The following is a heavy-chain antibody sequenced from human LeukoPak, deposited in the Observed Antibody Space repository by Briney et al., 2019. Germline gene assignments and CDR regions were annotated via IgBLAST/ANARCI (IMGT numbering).Heavy chain of an antibody. CDR1: GFTFGGYA. Sequence: GGSLRLSCTASGFTFGGYAMSWFRQAPGKGLEWVGFIRSKAYGGTTEYAASVKGRFTISRDDSKSIAYLQMNSLKTEDTAVYYCTRWSYYYGSGSSDYWGQGTLVTVSS. CDR2: IRSKAYGGTT. CDR3: TRWSYYYGSGSSDY. J-gene: IGHJ4*02. D-gene: IGHD3-10*01. V-gene: IGHV3-49*03.